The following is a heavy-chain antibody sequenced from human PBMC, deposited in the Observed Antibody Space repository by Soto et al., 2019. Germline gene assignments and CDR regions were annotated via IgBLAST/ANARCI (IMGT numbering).Heavy chain of an antibody. V-gene: IGHV3-30*18. CDR1: GFTFSSYV. D-gene: IGHD5-12*01. CDR2: ISYDGSNK. J-gene: IGHJ6*02. Sequence: GGSLRLSCAASGFTFSSYVMHWVRQAPGKGLEWVAVISYDGSNKYYADSVKGRFTISRDNSKNTLYLQMNSLRAEDTAVYYCAKDRSVVYSGYDSNGMDVWGQGTTVTVSS. CDR3: AKDRSVVYSGYDSNGMDV.